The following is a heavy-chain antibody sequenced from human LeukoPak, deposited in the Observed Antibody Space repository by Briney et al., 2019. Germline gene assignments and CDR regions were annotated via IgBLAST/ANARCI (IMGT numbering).Heavy chain of an antibody. CDR1: GGSISSSSYY. CDR3: ARALTTSGSYYPLYYYYYMDV. Sequence: SETLSLTCTVSGGSISSSSYYWGWIRQPPGKGLEWIGEINHSGSTNYNPSLKSRVTISVDTSKNQFSLKLSSVTAADTAVYYCARALTTSGSYYPLYYYYYMDVWGKGTTVTISS. D-gene: IGHD3-10*01. CDR2: INHSGST. J-gene: IGHJ6*03. V-gene: IGHV4-39*07.